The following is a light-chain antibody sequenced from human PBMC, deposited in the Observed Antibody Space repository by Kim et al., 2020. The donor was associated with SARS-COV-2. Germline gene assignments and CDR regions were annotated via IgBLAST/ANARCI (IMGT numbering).Light chain of an antibody. CDR2: YDS. CDR3: QVWDSSSDHRVV. J-gene: IGLJ2*01. Sequence: APGKTARASCGGKSIGSESVHCYQQKSGQAPVLVIYYDSDRPSGIPERFSGSNSGNTATLTIRVEAGDEADYYCQVWDSSSDHRVVFGGGTQLTVL. CDR1: SIGSES. V-gene: IGLV3-21*04.